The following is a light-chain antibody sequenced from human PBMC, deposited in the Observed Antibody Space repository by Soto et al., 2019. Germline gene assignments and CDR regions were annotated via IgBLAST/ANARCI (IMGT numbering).Light chain of an antibody. CDR2: GAS. CDR3: QQYNSYSPT. V-gene: IGKV3-15*01. Sequence: EIVMTQSPATLSVSPGERATLSCRASQTVLSNLAWYQQKPGQAPRLLIHGASTRATGFPARFSGSGSGTEFTLTISSLQSEDFATYYCQQYNSYSPTFGQGTKVDIK. J-gene: IGKJ1*01. CDR1: QTVLSN.